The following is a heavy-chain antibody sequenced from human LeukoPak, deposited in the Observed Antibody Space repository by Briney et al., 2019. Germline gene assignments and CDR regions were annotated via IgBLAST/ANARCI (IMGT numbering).Heavy chain of an antibody. Sequence: PGGSLRLSCAASGFTFSSYAMSWVRQAPGKGLEWVSAISGSGGSTYYAVSVKGRFTISRDNSKNTLYLQMNSLRAEDTAVYYCAKFITIIVDAFDIWGQGTMVSVSS. CDR2: ISGSGGST. J-gene: IGHJ3*02. V-gene: IGHV3-23*01. CDR1: GFTFSSYA. D-gene: IGHD3-22*01. CDR3: AKFITIIVDAFDI.